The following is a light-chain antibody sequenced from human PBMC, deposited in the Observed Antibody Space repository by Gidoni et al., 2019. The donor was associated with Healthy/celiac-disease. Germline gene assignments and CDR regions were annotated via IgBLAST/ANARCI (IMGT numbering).Light chain of an antibody. CDR2: DNN. V-gene: IGLV1-51*01. CDR3: GTWDSSLSQAV. J-gene: IGLJ7*02. CDR1: SSNIGNNY. Sequence: QSVLTQPPSVSAAPGQKVTISCSGRSSNIGNNYVSWYQQLPGTAPKLLIYDNNKRPSGIPDRFSGSKSGTSATLGITGLQTGDEADYYCGTWDSSLSQAVFGGGTQLTAL.